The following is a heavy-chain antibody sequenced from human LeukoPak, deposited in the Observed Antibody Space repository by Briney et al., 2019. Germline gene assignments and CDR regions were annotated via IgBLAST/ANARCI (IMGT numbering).Heavy chain of an antibody. D-gene: IGHD3-10*01. J-gene: IGHJ4*02. CDR2: LRGNDET. Sequence: PGGSLRLSCAASGISFRNYAMSWVRQAPARGPEWVSSLRGNDETFYADSVKGRFTLSRDDSRNTVYLQLNNLRVEDTAIYYCARASWVSDPDAVQWGQGTQVTVSS. CDR1: GISFRNYA. CDR3: ARASWVSDPDAVQ. V-gene: IGHV3-23*01.